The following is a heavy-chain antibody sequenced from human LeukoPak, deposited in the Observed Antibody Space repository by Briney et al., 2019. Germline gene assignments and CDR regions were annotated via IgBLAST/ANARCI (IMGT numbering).Heavy chain of an antibody. CDR1: GFNFNAYT. J-gene: IGHJ4*02. CDR3: ARDIIAAAGIVDY. D-gene: IGHD6-13*01. V-gene: IGHV3-21*01. Sequence: PGGSLRLSCAASGFNFNAYTMSWVRQAPGKGLEWVSSISSGSTYIYYADSVKGRFTISRDNAKNSLYLQMNSLRAEDTAVYYCARDIIAAAGIVDYWGQGTLVTVSS. CDR2: ISSGSTYI.